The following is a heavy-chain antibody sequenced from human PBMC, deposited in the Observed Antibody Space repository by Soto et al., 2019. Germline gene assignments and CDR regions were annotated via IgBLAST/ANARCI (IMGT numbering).Heavy chain of an antibody. V-gene: IGHV3-23*01. J-gene: IGHJ5*02. CDR2: ISGSGGST. Sequence: PGGSLRLSCAASGFTFSSYAMSWVRQAPGKGLEWVSAISGSGGSTYYADSVKGRFTISRDNSKNTLYLQMNSLRAEDTAVYYCAKDLAARGVVNWFDPWGQGTLVTVSS. CDR3: AKDLAARGVVNWFDP. D-gene: IGHD6-6*01. CDR1: GFTFSSYA.